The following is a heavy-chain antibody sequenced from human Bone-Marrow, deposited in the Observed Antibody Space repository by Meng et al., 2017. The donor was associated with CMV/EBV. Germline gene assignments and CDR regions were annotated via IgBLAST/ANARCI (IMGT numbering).Heavy chain of an antibody. J-gene: IGHJ3*02. V-gene: IGHV1-69*02. CDR3: ARVEVYCSSTSCSDAFDI. D-gene: IGHD2-2*01. Sequence: SVKVSCKASGGTFSSYTISWVRQAPGQGLEWMGRIIPILGIANYAQKFQGRVTITADKSTSTAYMELRSLRSDDTAVYYCARVEVYCSSTSCSDAFDIWGQGTMVTVSS. CDR1: GGTFSSYT. CDR2: IIPILGIA.